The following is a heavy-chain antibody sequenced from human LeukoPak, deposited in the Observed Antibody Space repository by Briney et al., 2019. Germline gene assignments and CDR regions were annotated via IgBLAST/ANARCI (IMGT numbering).Heavy chain of an antibody. CDR1: GYTLTGYY. CDR2: INPNSGGT. CDR3: ARVGGRFAIGPEY. V-gene: IGHV1-2*02. D-gene: IGHD2-21*01. J-gene: IGHJ4*02. Sequence: ASVKVSCKASGYTLTGYYMHWVRQAPGQGLEWMGWINPNSGGTNYAQKFQGRVTMTRDTSISTAYMELSRLRSDDTAVYYCARVGGRFAIGPEYWGQGTLVTVSS.